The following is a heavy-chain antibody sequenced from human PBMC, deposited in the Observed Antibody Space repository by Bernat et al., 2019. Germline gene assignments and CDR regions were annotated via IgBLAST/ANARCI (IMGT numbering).Heavy chain of an antibody. CDR3: ARDRYNWNY. Sequence: EVQLVESGGGLVKPGGSLRLSCAASGFTVSSNYMTWVRQAPGKGLEWVSVIYSGGSTDYADSVKGRFTISRDNSKNTLYLQMNSLRAEDTAVYYCARDRYNWNYWGQGTLVTVSS. V-gene: IGHV3-66*01. CDR1: GFTVSSNY. D-gene: IGHD1-20*01. CDR2: IYSGGST. J-gene: IGHJ4*02.